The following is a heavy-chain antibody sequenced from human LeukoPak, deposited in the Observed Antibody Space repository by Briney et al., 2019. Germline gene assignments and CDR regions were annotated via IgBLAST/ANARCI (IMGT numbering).Heavy chain of an antibody. D-gene: IGHD3-3*01. CDR1: GGSIGSYY. J-gene: IGHJ4*02. CDR3: ARSYDFWSGYFDY. V-gene: IGHV4-59*01. CDR2: IYYSGST. Sequence: SETLSLTCTVSGGSIGSYYWSWIRQPPGKGLEWIGYIYYSGSTNYNPSFKSRVTISVDTSKNQFSLKLSSVTAADTAVYYCARSYDFWSGYFDYWGQGTLVTVSS.